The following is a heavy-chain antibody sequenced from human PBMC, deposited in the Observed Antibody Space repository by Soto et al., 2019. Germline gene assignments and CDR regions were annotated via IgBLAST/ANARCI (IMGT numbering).Heavy chain of an antibody. D-gene: IGHD1-7*01. CDR2: FDPEDGET. CDR1: GYTLTELS. J-gene: IGHJ4*02. Sequence: GASVKVSCKVSGYTLTELSMHWVRQAPGKGLEWMGGFDPEDGETIYAQKFQGRVTMTEDTSTDTAYMELSSLRSEDTAVYYCATAPHGTGTIGFFMVPVDYWGQGTLVTVSS. V-gene: IGHV1-24*01. CDR3: ATAPHGTGTIGFFMVPVDY.